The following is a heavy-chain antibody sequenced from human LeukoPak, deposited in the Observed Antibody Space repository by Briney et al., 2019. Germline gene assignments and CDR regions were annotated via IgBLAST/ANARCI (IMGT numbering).Heavy chain of an antibody. CDR1: GFTFSSYW. V-gene: IGHV3-7*04. D-gene: IGHD3-22*01. Sequence: PGGSLRLSCAAPGFTFSSYWMSWVRQAPGKGLEWVANIKQDGSEKYYVDSVKGRFTISRDNAKNSLYLQMNSLRAEDTAVYYCARGGPYYYDSSPWFDPWGQGTLVTVSS. CDR3: ARGGPYYYDSSPWFDP. J-gene: IGHJ5*02. CDR2: IKQDGSEK.